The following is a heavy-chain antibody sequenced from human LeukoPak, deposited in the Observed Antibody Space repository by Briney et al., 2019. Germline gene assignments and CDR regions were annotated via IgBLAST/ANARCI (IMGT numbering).Heavy chain of an antibody. Sequence: PSETLSLTCTVSGGSISSSSYYWGWIRQPPGKGLEWIGSIYYSGSTHYNPSLKSRVTISVDTSKNQFSLKLSSVTAADTAVYYCASAQPSYDFWSGYYHNYFDYWGQGTLVTVSS. CDR2: IYYSGST. CDR3: ASAQPSYDFWSGYYHNYFDY. D-gene: IGHD3-3*01. V-gene: IGHV4-39*01. J-gene: IGHJ4*02. CDR1: GGSISSSSYY.